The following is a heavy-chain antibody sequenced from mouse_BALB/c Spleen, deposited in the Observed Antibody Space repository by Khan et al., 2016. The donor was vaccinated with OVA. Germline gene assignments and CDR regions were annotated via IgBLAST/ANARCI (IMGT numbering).Heavy chain of an antibody. V-gene: IGHV3-2*02. CDR1: GYSITSGYA. D-gene: IGHD1-1*01. CDR3: ARGNYYGYYVDY. Sequence: EVQLQESGPGLVKPSQSLSLTCTFTGYSITSGYAWNWIRQFPGNKLEWMGYISYSGGTSYNPSLKSRISITRDTSKNQFFLQLNSVTTEDTATYYCARGNYYGYYVDYWGQGTTLTVSS. J-gene: IGHJ2*01. CDR2: ISYSGGT.